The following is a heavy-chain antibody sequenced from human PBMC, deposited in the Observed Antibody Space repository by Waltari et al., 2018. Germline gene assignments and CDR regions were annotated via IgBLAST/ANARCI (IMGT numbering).Heavy chain of an antibody. CDR2: MNPNSGNT. J-gene: IGHJ4*02. Sequence: QVQLVQSGAEVKKPGASVKVSCKASGYTFTSYDINWVRPATGQRLEWMGWMNPNSGNTGYAQKFQGRVTMTRNTSISTAYMELSSLRSEDTAVYYCARAFYYYDFWSGYRHFDYWGQGTLVTVSS. CDR3: ARAFYYYDFWSGYRHFDY. V-gene: IGHV1-8*02. D-gene: IGHD3-3*01. CDR1: GYTFTSYD.